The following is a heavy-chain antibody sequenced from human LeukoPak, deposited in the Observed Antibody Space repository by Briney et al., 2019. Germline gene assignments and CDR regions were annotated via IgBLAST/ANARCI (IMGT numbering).Heavy chain of an antibody. CDR3: AREGGYYDSSGYYDH. Sequence: GGSLRLSCAASGFTFSGYSMNWVRQAPGKGLEWVSSISSSSSYIYYADSVKGRFTISRDNAKNSLYLQMNSLRAEDTAVCYCAREGGYYDSSGYYDHWGQGTLVTVSS. J-gene: IGHJ5*02. D-gene: IGHD3-22*01. CDR2: ISSSSSYI. V-gene: IGHV3-21*01. CDR1: GFTFSGYS.